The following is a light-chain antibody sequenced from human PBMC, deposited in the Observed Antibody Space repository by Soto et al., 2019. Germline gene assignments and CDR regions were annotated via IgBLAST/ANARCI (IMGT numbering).Light chain of an antibody. CDR3: QHRSKWPPWT. Sequence: EIVLTQSPATLSLSPGERATLSCRASEAVSSYLAWYQQRPGQAPRLLIYEASNRATGIPARFSGSGSGTDFTLTISSLEPEDFAFYYCQHRSKWPPWTFGQGTKVEIK. J-gene: IGKJ1*01. CDR1: EAVSSY. V-gene: IGKV3-11*01. CDR2: EAS.